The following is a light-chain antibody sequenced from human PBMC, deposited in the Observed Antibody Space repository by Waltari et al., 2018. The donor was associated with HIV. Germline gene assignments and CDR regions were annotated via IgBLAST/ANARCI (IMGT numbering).Light chain of an antibody. CDR1: SGSIASNY. CDR2: EDN. CDR3: QSYDSSNHVV. V-gene: IGLV6-57*01. J-gene: IGLJ2*01. Sequence: NFMLTQPHSVSESPGKTVTISCTRSSGSIASNYVQWYQQRPGSSPTTVIYEDNQSPSGVPGRFSVAIDSSSNAASLTISGLKTEDAADYYCQSYDSSNHVVFGGGTKLTVL.